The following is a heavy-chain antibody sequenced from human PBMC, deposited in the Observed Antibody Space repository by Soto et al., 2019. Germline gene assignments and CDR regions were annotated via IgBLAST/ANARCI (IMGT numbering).Heavy chain of an antibody. V-gene: IGHV4-31*02. CDR3: ARVGLGAPYYYGMDV. D-gene: IGHD3-16*01. CDR1: GGAIISGGYY. J-gene: IGHJ6*02. CDR2: IYYSGST. Sequence: PSETLSLTCTVSGGAIISGGYYLICIRQHPGKGLEWIGYIYYSGSTYYNPSLKSRVTISVDTSKNQFSLKLSSVTAADTAVYYCARVGLGAPYYYGMDVWGQGTTVTVS.